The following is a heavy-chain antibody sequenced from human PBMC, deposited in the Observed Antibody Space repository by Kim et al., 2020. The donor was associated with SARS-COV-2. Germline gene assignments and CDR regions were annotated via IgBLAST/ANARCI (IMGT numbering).Heavy chain of an antibody. Sequence: SETLSLTCAVSGGSISSSNWWSWVRQPPGKGLEWIGEIYHSGSTNYNPSLKSRVTISVDKSKNQFSLKLSSVTAADTAVYYCARDIIGTTHRTPYSSSWYGWFDPWGQGTLVTVSS. CDR1: GGSISSSNW. J-gene: IGHJ5*02. CDR2: IYHSGST. D-gene: IGHD6-13*01. V-gene: IGHV4-4*02. CDR3: ARDIIGTTHRTPYSSSWYGWFDP.